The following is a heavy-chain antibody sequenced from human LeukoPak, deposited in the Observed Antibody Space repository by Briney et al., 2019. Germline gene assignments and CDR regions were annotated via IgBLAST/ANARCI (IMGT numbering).Heavy chain of an antibody. V-gene: IGHV1-18*01. CDR1: GYTFASYG. Sequence: SVKVSCKASGYTFASYGITWVRQAPGQGLEWMGWISGHSGNTNYVQNLQGRVTMTTDTSTSTAYMELRSLRSDDTAVYYCVRGSADTPMAPIFYWGQGTLVTVSS. CDR2: ISGHSGNT. D-gene: IGHD5-18*01. J-gene: IGHJ4*02. CDR3: VRGSADTPMAPIFY.